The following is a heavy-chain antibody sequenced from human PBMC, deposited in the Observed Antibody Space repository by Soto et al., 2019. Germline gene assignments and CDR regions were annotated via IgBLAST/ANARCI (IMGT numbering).Heavy chain of an antibody. Sequence: HPGGSLRLSCAASGFTFSSYDFHWVRQTTGKGLEWVSGIGKAGDTYYAGSVKGRFTISRENAKNSLYLQMNSLRAGDTAVYYCTRGAAGFDYWGQGTLVTVSS. J-gene: IGHJ4*02. CDR3: TRGAAGFDY. V-gene: IGHV3-13*01. CDR1: GFTFSSYD. CDR2: IGKAGDT. D-gene: IGHD6-13*01.